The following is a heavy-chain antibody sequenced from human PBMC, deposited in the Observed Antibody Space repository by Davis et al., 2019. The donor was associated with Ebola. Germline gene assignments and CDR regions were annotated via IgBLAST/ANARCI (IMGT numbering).Heavy chain of an antibody. CDR2: ISYDGGTT. Sequence: GESLKISCAASGFTFDDYVMHWVRQVPGKGLEWVSLISYDGGTTYYADSVKGRFTISRDNNNNFLYLEMSSLRPEDSALYFCVKDMKSSIVGATGLDYWGRGTLVTVSS. CDR1: GFTFDDYV. CDR3: VKDMKSSIVGATGLDY. V-gene: IGHV3-43D*03. D-gene: IGHD1-26*01. J-gene: IGHJ4*02.